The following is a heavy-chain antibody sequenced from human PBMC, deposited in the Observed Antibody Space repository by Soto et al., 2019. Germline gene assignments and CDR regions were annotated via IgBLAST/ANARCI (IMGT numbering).Heavy chain of an antibody. Sequence: GGSLRLSCAASGFIFSSYGMHWVRQAPGKGLESVAVIWFDGSNKYYVDSVKGRFTISRDNSKNMLYLQMNSLRAEDTAVYYCARAGYGGNTNWFEPWGKVTLVTVSS. J-gene: IGHJ5*02. CDR2: IWFDGSNK. V-gene: IGHV3-33*01. CDR1: GFIFSSYG. CDR3: ARAGYGGNTNWFEP. D-gene: IGHD2-15*01.